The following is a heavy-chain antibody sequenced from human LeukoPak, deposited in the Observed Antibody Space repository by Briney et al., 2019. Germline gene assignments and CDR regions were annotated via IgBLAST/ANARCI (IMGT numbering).Heavy chain of an antibody. CDR3: ARDAYTIRRYYY. V-gene: IGHV3-53*01. Sequence: PGGSLRLSCAASGFIINTSYMTWVRQAPGKGLEWVSLINSDGSTYYADSVKGRFTISRDNSKNTLYLQMNSLRAEDTAVYYCARDAYTIRRYYYWGQGTLVTVSS. CDR1: GFIINTSY. CDR2: INSDGST. D-gene: IGHD3-16*01. J-gene: IGHJ4*02.